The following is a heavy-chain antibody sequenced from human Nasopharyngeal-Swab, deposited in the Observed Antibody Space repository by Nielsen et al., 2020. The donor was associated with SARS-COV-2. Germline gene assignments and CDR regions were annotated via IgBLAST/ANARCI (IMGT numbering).Heavy chain of an antibody. V-gene: IGHV3-30*02. CDR1: GFTFSSYG. CDR2: ISYEGSIR. Sequence: GESLKISCAASGFTFSSYGMHGVRQAPGKGLEWVAFISYEGSIRNYIDSVKGRFTVSRDTSKNTVYLQMNSLRPDDTAVYFCAKSMAYFQLSGTYNLDFWGQGTLVTVSS. CDR3: AKSMAYFQLSGTYNLDF. D-gene: IGHD1-1*01. J-gene: IGHJ4*02.